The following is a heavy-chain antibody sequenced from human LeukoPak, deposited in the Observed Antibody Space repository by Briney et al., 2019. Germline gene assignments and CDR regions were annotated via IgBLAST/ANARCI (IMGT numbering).Heavy chain of an antibody. Sequence: GASVKVSCKASGYTFTSYSISWVRQDPGQGLEWMGWISAYNGNTNYAQKLQGRVTMTTDTSTSTAYMELRSLRSDDTAVYYCARDWGGLAGNDAFDIWGQGRMVTVSS. V-gene: IGHV1-18*01. CDR1: GYTFTSYS. CDR3: ARDWGGLAGNDAFDI. D-gene: IGHD6-19*01. CDR2: ISAYNGNT. J-gene: IGHJ3*02.